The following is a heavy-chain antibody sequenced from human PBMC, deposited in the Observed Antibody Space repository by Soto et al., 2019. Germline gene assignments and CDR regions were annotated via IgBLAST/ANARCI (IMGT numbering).Heavy chain of an antibody. CDR1: GFNFNIFA. CDR2: ISGGGGST. J-gene: IGHJ3*02. Sequence: GGSLRLSCAASGFNFNIFAMNWVRQAPGKGLEWVSGISGGGGSTYYADSVKGRFTISRDNSKNTLYLQMNSLRAEDTAVYYCTTGPNLRPLAAFDIWGQGTVVTVSS. CDR3: TTGPNLRPLAAFDI. V-gene: IGHV3-23*01.